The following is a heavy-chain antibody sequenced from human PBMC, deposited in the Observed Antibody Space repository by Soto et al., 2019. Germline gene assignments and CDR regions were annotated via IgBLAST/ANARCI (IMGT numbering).Heavy chain of an antibody. V-gene: IGHV1-24*01. J-gene: IGHJ5*02. Sequence: ASVKVSCKVSGYTLTELSMHWVRQAPGKGLEWMGGFDPEDGETIYAQKFQGRVTMTEDTSTDTAYVELSSLRSEDTAVYYCATDPRSLYYYDSSGYSWGQGTLVTV. CDR3: ATDPRSLYYYDSSGYS. D-gene: IGHD3-22*01. CDR2: FDPEDGET. CDR1: GYTLTELS.